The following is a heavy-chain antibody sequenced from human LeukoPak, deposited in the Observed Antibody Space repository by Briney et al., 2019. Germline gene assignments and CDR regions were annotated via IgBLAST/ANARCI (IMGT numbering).Heavy chain of an antibody. CDR2: INPGGGST. CDR3: TRGDLVVPATSPTIYNWFDP. D-gene: IGHD2-2*01. V-gene: IGHV1-46*01. Sequence: GASVKVSCKASGYILTSYYMHWVRQAPGQGLEWMGIINPGGGSTSYAQKFQGRVTMTRDTSTSTVFMEMSSLRSEDTAVYYCTRGDLVVPATSPTIYNWFDPWGQGTLVTVSS. J-gene: IGHJ5*02. CDR1: GYILTSYY.